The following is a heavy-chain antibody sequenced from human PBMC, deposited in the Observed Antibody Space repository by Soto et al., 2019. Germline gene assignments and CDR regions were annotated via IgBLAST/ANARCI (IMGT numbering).Heavy chain of an antibody. V-gene: IGHV1-69*01. D-gene: IGHD3-22*01. Sequence: QVQLVQSGAEVKKPGSSVKVSCKASGGTFSSYAISWVRQAPGQGLEWLGGIIPIFGTANYAQKFQGRVTSTAAESTRTAYMELSSLRSEDTAVYSCARGADAYYYDSSGDPRPYYYYYCMDVWGQGTTVTVSS. CDR3: ARGADAYYYDSSGDPRPYYYYYCMDV. J-gene: IGHJ6*02. CDR1: GGTFSSYA. CDR2: IIPIFGTA.